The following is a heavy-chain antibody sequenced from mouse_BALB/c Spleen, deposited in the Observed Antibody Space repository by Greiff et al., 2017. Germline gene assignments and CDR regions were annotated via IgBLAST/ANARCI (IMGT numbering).Heavy chain of an antibody. CDR1: GFNIKDTY. V-gene: IGHV14-3*02. CDR3: ASRTTGGMDY. Sequence: VQLKQSGAELVKPGASVKLSCTASGFNIKDTYMHWVKQRPEQGLEWIGRIDPANGNTKYDPKFQGKATITADTSSNTAYLQLSSLTSEDTAVYYCASRTTGGMDYWGQGTSVTVSS. D-gene: IGHD1-1*01. CDR2: IDPANGNT. J-gene: IGHJ4*01.